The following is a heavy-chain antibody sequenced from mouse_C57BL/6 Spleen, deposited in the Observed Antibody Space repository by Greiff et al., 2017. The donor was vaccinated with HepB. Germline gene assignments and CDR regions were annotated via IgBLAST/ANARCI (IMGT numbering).Heavy chain of an antibody. CDR2: IHPNSGST. CDR1: GYTFTSYW. J-gene: IGHJ4*01. Sequence: VQLQQPGAELVKPGASVKLSCKASGYTFTSYWMHWVKQRPGQGLEWIGMIHPNSGSTNYNEKFKSKATLTVDKSSSTAYMQLSSLTSEDSAVYYCARDDGSSFCAMDYWGQGTSVTVSS. CDR3: ARDDGSSFCAMDY. V-gene: IGHV1-64*01. D-gene: IGHD1-1*01.